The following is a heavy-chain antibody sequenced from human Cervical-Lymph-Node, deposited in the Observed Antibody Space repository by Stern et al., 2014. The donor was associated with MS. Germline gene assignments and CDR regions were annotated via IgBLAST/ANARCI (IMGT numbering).Heavy chain of an antibody. CDR2: IYWDDDK. Sequence: QVTLRESGPTLVKPTQTLTLTCTFSGFSLSTSGVGVGWIRQPPGKALEWLALIYWDDDKRYSPSLKSRLTITNDTSKNQVVLTMTNMDPVDTATYYCAHRRRYYGSGSYDYWGQGTLVTVSS. V-gene: IGHV2-5*02. CDR1: GFSLSTSGVG. J-gene: IGHJ4*02. CDR3: AHRRRYYGSGSYDY. D-gene: IGHD3-10*01.